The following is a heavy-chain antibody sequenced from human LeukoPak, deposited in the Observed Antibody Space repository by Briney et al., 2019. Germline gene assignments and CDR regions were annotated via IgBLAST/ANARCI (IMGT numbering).Heavy chain of an antibody. CDR3: ASSSTASGWFGYY. Sequence: GGSPRLSCAASGFTFSSYNMTWVRQAPGKGLEWVSSISSSSAYIYYADSVKGRFTISRDNAKNSLYLEMNSLRAEDTAVYYCASSSTASGWFGYYWGQGTLVTVSS. CDR1: GFTFSSYN. J-gene: IGHJ4*02. V-gene: IGHV3-21*01. D-gene: IGHD6-19*01. CDR2: ISSSSAYI.